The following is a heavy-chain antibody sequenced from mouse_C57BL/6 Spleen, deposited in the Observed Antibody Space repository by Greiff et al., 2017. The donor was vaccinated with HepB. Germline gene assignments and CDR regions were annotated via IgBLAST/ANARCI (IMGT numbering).Heavy chain of an antibody. CDR3: ARENYYGSRDYVDY. CDR1: GYSITSGYY. Sequence: EVQRVESGPGLVKPSQSLSLTCSVTGYSITSGYYWNWIRQFPGNKLEWMGYISYDGSNNYNPSLKNRISITRDTSKNQFFLKLNSVTTEDTATYYSARENYYGSRDYVDYWGQGTTLTVSS. CDR2: ISYDGSN. J-gene: IGHJ2*01. D-gene: IGHD1-1*01. V-gene: IGHV3-6*01.